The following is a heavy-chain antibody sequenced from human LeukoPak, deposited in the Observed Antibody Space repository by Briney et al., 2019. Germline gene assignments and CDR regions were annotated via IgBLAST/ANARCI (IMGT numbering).Heavy chain of an antibody. J-gene: IGHJ4*02. CDR2: ISGRGTTT. D-gene: IGHD2-2*01. CDR3: AKGDVVIPAANHYFDY. Sequence: PGGSLRLSCAASGFTFSNAWMSWVRQAPGKGLEWVSVISGRGTTTYYADSVKGRFTISRDNSKNTLYMQMNSLRAEDTAVYYCAKGDVVIPAANHYFDYWGQGTLVTVPS. CDR1: GFTFSNAW. V-gene: IGHV3-23*01.